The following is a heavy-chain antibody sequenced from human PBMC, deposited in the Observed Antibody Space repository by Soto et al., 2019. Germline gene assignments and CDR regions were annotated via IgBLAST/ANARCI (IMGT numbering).Heavy chain of an antibody. Sequence: VLLEESGTGLVKASETLSLTCSVSGGSVSSGGHFWGWVRQPPGKGLQWIGYVYYSGLSSYNTSLQSRITMPADTSKNERSQRLASVTAAGAAVNYYVRTQSDQHAVDICGQGTTVTVSS. D-gene: IGHD2-21*02. CDR2: VYYSGLS. CDR3: VRTQSDQHAVDI. V-gene: IGHV4-61*08. CDR1: GGSVSSGGHF. J-gene: IGHJ6*02.